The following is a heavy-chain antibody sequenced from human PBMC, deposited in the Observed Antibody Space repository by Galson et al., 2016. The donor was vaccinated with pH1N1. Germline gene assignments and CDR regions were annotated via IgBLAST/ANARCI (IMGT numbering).Heavy chain of an antibody. V-gene: IGHV4-59*01. J-gene: IGHJ6*02. D-gene: IGHD3-3*01. Sequence: SYYWIWIRQAPGKGLEWIGYIDNTGGTNYNPSLKSRVTISVHTSKNQVSLKLSSVTAADTAVYYCARTDYDVEGYFGMDVWGQGTTVTVSS. CDR3: ARTDYDVEGYFGMDV. CDR2: IDNTGGT. CDR1: SYY.